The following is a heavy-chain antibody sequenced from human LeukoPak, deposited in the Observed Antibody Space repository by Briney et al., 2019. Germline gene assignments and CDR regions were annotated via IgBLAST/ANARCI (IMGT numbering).Heavy chain of an antibody. CDR3: ARERQDTVLHSGAFDI. D-gene: IGHD2-21*01. J-gene: IGHJ3*02. CDR2: IANDGSHT. CDR1: GFTFSAYF. Sequence: AGGSLRLSCAASGFTFSAYFMHWVRQAPGKGLEWVAGIANDGSHTFYIESVKGRFTISRDNSKNTLYLQMNSLRAEDTAIYFCARERQDTVLHSGAFDIWGQGTMVTVSS. V-gene: IGHV3-30*04.